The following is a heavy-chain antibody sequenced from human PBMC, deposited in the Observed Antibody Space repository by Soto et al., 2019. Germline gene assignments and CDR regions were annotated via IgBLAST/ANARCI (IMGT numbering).Heavy chain of an antibody. D-gene: IGHD3-3*01. CDR3: AGGITIFGDYYYGMDV. CDR1: GYTFTGYY. Sequence: ASVKVSCKASGYTFTGYYMHWVRQAPGQGLEWMGWINPNSGGTNYAQKFQGRVTMTRDTSISTAYMELSRLRSDDTAVYYCAGGITIFGDYYYGMDVWGQGTTVTVSS. J-gene: IGHJ6*02. V-gene: IGHV1-2*02. CDR2: INPNSGGT.